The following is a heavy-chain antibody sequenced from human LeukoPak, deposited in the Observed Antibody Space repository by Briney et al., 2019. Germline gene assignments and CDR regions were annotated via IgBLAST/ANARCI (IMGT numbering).Heavy chain of an antibody. Sequence: SETLSLTCTVSGGSISSYYWSWIRQPPGKGLEWIGYIYYSGSTNYNPSLKSRVTISVDTSKNQFSLKLSSVTAGDTAVYYCARDGVDEAHFDLWGRGTLVTVSS. D-gene: IGHD2-8*01. J-gene: IGHJ2*01. CDR3: ARDGVDEAHFDL. V-gene: IGHV4-59*01. CDR2: IYYSGST. CDR1: GGSISSYY.